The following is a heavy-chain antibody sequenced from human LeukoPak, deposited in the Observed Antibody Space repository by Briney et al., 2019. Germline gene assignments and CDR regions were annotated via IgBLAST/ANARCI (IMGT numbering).Heavy chain of an antibody. D-gene: IGHD1-7*01. CDR2: ISGSGGST. Sequence: PGGSLRLSCAASGFTLSSFAMNWVRQAPGQGLEWVSAISGSGGSTFYADSVKGRFTISRDNSENTLYLQMNSLRAEDAAVYYCVKRTVNYPFDFWGRGTLLSVSS. J-gene: IGHJ4*02. CDR1: GFTLSSFA. CDR3: VKRTVNYPFDF. V-gene: IGHV3-23*01.